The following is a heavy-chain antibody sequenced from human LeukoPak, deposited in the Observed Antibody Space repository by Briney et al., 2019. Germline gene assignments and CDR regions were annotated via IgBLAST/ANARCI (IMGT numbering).Heavy chain of an antibody. CDR1: GGSISSFY. CDR3: ARHGYFWEGRSWFAP. J-gene: IGHJ5*02. V-gene: IGHV4-4*09. CDR2: IYTSGTT. D-gene: IGHD3-3*01. Sequence: SETLSLTCNVSGGSISSFYLSWIRQPPGKGLEWIGYIYTSGTTKYNPSLKSRLTMSVDTSNSQFLLKLSSVTAADTAVYYCARHGYFWEGRSWFAPLGQATLVTVCS.